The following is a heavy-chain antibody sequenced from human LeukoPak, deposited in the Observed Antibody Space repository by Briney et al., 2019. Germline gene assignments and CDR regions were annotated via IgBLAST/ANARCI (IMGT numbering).Heavy chain of an antibody. Sequence: SETLSLTCTVSDYSIRSAYYWGWTRQPPGKGLEWIATIYHSGTPYYSPSLKSRVTISVDTSKNQFSLKLNSVTAADTAVYYCGRTLTNYFDYWGQGTLVTVSS. CDR1: DYSIRSAYY. CDR2: IYHSGTP. CDR3: GRTLTNYFDY. J-gene: IGHJ4*02. V-gene: IGHV4-38-2*02. D-gene: IGHD3-9*01.